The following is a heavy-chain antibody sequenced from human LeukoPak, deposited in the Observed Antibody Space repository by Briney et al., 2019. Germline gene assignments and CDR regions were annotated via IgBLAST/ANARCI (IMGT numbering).Heavy chain of an antibody. V-gene: IGHV3-21*01. Sequence: GGSLRLSCAASGFTFSSYSLTWVRQAPGKGLEWVSSISSGSSYIYYVDSVQGRFTISRDNAKNSLYLQMNSLRAEDTAVYYCARGPWKKYSGSYTLEYWGQGTLVTVSS. CDR1: GFTFSSYS. J-gene: IGHJ4*02. CDR2: ISSGSSYI. CDR3: ARGPWKKYSGSYTLEY. D-gene: IGHD1-26*01.